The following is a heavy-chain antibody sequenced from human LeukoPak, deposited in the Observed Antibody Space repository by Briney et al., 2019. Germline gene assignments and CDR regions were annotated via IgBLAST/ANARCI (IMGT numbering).Heavy chain of an antibody. CDR2: ISSSGSTI. CDR1: GFTFSSYE. CDR3: APQESMVVTPDGDY. Sequence: GGSLRLSCAASGFTFSSYEMNWVRQAPGKGLEWVSYISSSGSTIYYADSVKGRFTISRDNSKNTLYLQMNSLRAEDTAVYYCAPQESMVVTPDGDYWGQGTLVTVSS. J-gene: IGHJ4*02. D-gene: IGHD4-23*01. V-gene: IGHV3-48*03.